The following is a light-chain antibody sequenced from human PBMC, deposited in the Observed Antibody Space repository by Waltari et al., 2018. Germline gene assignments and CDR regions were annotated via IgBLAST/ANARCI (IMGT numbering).Light chain of an antibody. CDR1: QNIHDN. Sequence: EVLMTQSPATLSVSPGERVTLSCRASQNIHDNLAWYQQKPGQAPRLLIYGASTRATDIPARFRRSGSGTEVTLTINSLQSEDLGIYYCQQYNKWPPLTFGGGTKVEIK. CDR3: QQYNKWPPLT. CDR2: GAS. V-gene: IGKV3-15*01. J-gene: IGKJ4*01.